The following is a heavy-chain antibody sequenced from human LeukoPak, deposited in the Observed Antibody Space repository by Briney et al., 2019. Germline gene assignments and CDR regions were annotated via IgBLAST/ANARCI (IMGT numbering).Heavy chain of an antibody. CDR1: GYSFTSYW. D-gene: IGHD3-22*01. V-gene: IGHV5-51*01. CDR3: STHDTSSSYFDY. J-gene: IGHJ4*02. CDR2: IYPGDSVT. Sequence: GESLKISCKGAGYSFTSYWIGWVRQVPGKGLEWMGIIYPGDSVTRYSPSFQGQVTISADKSISTAYLQWSTLKASDTAMYYCSTHDTSSSYFDYWVQGTLVAVSS.